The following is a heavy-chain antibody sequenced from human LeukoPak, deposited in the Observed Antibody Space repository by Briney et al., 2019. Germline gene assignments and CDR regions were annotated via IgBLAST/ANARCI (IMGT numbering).Heavy chain of an antibody. Sequence: GGSLRLSCAASGFTFSSYSMNWVRQAPGKGLEWASSISSSSSYIYYADSVKGRFTISRDNAKNSLYLQMNSLRAEDTAVYYCARPNIAAAGFVYYYGMDVWGQGTTVTVSS. D-gene: IGHD6-13*01. CDR3: ARPNIAAAGFVYYYGMDV. CDR2: ISSSSSYI. CDR1: GFTFSSYS. V-gene: IGHV3-21*01. J-gene: IGHJ6*02.